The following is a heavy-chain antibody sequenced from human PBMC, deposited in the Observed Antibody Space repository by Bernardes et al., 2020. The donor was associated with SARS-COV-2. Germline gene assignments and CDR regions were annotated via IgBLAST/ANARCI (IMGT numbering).Heavy chain of an antibody. CDR3: AHSLVAYDFWSGYPPYYFDY. CDR1: GFSLSTSGVG. D-gene: IGHD3-3*01. J-gene: IGHJ4*02. Sequence: SGPTLVKPTQTLTLTCTFSGFSLSTSGVGVGWIRQPPGKALEWLALIYWNDDKRYSPSLKSRLTITKDTSKNQVVLTMTNMDPVDTATYYCAHSLVAYDFWSGYPPYYFDYWGQGTLVTVSS. V-gene: IGHV2-5*01. CDR2: IYWNDDK.